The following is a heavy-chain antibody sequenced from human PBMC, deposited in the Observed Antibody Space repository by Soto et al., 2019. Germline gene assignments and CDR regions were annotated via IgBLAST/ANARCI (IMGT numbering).Heavy chain of an antibody. CDR3: AKDLGNPLPRRLYYYYGMDV. Sequence: GGSLRLSCAASGLTFDDYAMHWVRQAPGKGLEWVSLISWDGGSTYYADSVKGRFTISRDNSKNSLYLQMNSLRAEDTALYYCAKDLGNPLPRRLYYYYGMDVWGQGTTVTAP. V-gene: IGHV3-43D*04. J-gene: IGHJ6*02. CDR1: GLTFDDYA. CDR2: ISWDGGST. D-gene: IGHD5-12*01.